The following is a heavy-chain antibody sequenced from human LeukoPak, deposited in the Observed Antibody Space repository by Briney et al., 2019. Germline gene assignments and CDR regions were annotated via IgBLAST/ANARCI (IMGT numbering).Heavy chain of an antibody. CDR2: ISGSGDNT. D-gene: IGHD2-2*01. CDR1: GFTVSSNY. Sequence: GGSLRLSCAASGFTVSSNYMSWVRQAPGKGLEWVSEISGSGDNTYYADSVKGRFTISRDNSKNTLYLQINSLRAEDMALYYCAKSSDGSTSFDQWGQGTLVTVSS. J-gene: IGHJ4*02. CDR3: AKSSDGSTSFDQ. V-gene: IGHV3-23*01.